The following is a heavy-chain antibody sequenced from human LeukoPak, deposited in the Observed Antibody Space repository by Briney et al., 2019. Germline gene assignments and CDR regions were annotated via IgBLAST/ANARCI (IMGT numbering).Heavy chain of an antibody. D-gene: IGHD5-12*01. V-gene: IGHV3-7*01. CDR3: ARRVGNWLRFNYFDY. Sequence: GGSLRLSCAASGFTFSSYWMSWVRQAPGKGLEWVANIKQDGSEKYYVDSVKGRSTISRDNAKNSLYLQMNSLRAEDTAVYYCARRVGNWLRFNYFDYWGQGTLVTVSS. J-gene: IGHJ4*02. CDR2: IKQDGSEK. CDR1: GFTFSSYW.